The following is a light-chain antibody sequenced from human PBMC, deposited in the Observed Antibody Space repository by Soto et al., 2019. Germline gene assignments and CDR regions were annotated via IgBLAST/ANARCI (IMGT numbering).Light chain of an antibody. CDR1: QTVLYSSNNKNY. Sequence: DIVMTQSPDSLAVSLGARATINCKSSQTVLYSSNNKNYLAWYQQKPGQAPKVIIYWASTRKSGVPARFSGSGSGTDFKLTISSLQTEDVAVYYCQQYYGSPPWTFGQGTRVEIK. CDR2: WAS. CDR3: QQYYGSPPWT. J-gene: IGKJ1*01. V-gene: IGKV4-1*01.